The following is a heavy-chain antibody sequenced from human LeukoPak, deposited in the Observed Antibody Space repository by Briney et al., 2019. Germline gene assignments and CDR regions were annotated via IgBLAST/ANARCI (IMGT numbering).Heavy chain of an antibody. D-gene: IGHD4-17*01. CDR2: ISGSGGST. V-gene: IGHV3-23*01. CDR3: AKDQSIYGYYFDY. Sequence: WGSLRLSCAASGFSLSSYWMSWVRQAPGKGLEWVSAISGSGGSTYYADSVKGRFTISRDNSKNTLYLQMNSLRAEDTAVYYCAKDQSIYGYYFDYWGQGTLVTVSS. CDR1: GFSLSSYW. J-gene: IGHJ4*02.